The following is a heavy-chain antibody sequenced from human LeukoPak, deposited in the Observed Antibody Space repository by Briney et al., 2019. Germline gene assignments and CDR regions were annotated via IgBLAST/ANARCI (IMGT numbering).Heavy chain of an antibody. CDR3: ARVRYDSSGYYFDY. Sequence: SETLSLTCTVPGGSISSGGYYWSWIRQHPGKGLEWIGYIYYSGSTYYNPSLKSRVTISVDTSKNQFSLKLSSVTAADTAVYYCARVRYDSSGYYFDYWGQGTLVTVSS. CDR2: IYYSGST. V-gene: IGHV4-31*03. D-gene: IGHD3-22*01. CDR1: GGSISSGGYY. J-gene: IGHJ4*02.